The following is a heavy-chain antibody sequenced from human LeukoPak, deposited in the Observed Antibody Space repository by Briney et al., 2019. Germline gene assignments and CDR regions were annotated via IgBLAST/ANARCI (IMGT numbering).Heavy chain of an antibody. Sequence: GGSVRLPCAASGYTFRHYGMHGVRQARGMGLEGVAVIWFQGGEIHYPDSVKGRFTISRDNSKNTLYLQMDNLRADDTAVYYCVRGSGGNGYGYWGDYWGQGTLVTVSP. J-gene: IGHJ4*02. V-gene: IGHV3-33*01. CDR1: GYTFRHYG. D-gene: IGHD2-15*01. CDR2: IWFQGGEI. CDR3: VRGSGGNGYGYWGDY.